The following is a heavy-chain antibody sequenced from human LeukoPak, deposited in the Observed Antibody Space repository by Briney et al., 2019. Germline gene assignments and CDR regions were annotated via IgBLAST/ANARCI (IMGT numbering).Heavy chain of an antibody. D-gene: IGHD3-16*02. V-gene: IGHV4-39*01. J-gene: IGHJ4*02. CDR2: IYYSGST. CDR1: GGSISSSSYS. Sequence: SETLSLTCTVSGGSISSSSYSWGWIRQPPGKGLEWIGSIYYSGSTYYNPPLKSRVTISVDTSKNQFSLKLSSVTAADTAVYYCARIRLGELSLLDYWGQGTLVTVSS. CDR3: ARIRLGELSLLDY.